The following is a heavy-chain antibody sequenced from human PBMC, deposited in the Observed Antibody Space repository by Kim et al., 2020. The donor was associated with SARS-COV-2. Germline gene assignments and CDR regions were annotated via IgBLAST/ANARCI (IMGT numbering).Heavy chain of an antibody. D-gene: IGHD3-3*01. V-gene: IGHV4-31*03. Sequence: SETLSLTCTVSGGSISSGGYYWSWIRQHPGKGLEWFWYIYYSGSTYYNPSLKSRVTISVATSNNQFSLKLSSVTAADTAVYYCARVSSFFGVVRNFDYWGQGTLVTVSS. J-gene: IGHJ4*02. CDR1: GGSISSGGYY. CDR2: IYYSGST. CDR3: ARVSSFFGVVRNFDY.